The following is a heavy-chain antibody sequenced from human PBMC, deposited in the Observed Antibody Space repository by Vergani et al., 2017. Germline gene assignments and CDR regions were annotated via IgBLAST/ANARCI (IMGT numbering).Heavy chain of an antibody. Sequence: QVQLVQSGAEVKKPGSSVKVSCKASGGTFSSYAISWVRQAPGQGLEWTGGIIPIFGTANYAQKFQGRVTITADESTSTAYMELSSLRSEDTAVYYCARDRASPPNGYVWFDPWGQGTLVTVSS. V-gene: IGHV1-69*12. CDR2: IIPIFGTA. CDR1: GGTFSSYA. J-gene: IGHJ5*02. D-gene: IGHD3-22*01. CDR3: ARDRASPPNGYVWFDP.